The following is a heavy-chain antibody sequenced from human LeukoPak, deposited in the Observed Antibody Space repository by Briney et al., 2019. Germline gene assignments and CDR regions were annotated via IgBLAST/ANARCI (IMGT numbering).Heavy chain of an antibody. Sequence: SETLSLTCTVSGGSISSSRYYWGWIRQPPGKGLEWIGSIYYSGSTYYNPSLKSRVTIAVDTSKNQFSLKLSSVTAADTAVYYCARIPGEWELLQEFDYWGQGTLVTVSS. CDR2: IYYSGST. CDR1: GGSISSSRYY. D-gene: IGHD1-26*01. V-gene: IGHV4-39*01. J-gene: IGHJ4*02. CDR3: ARIPGEWELLQEFDY.